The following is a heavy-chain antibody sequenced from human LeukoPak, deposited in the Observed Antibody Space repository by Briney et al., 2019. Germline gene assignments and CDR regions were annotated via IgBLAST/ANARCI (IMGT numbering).Heavy chain of an antibody. D-gene: IGHD3-3*01. CDR1: GFAFSDFG. CDR3: ATYEETIFGVVTI. CDR2: ISKDESQK. J-gene: IGHJ3*02. V-gene: IGHV3-30*03. Sequence: PGGSLRLSCVGSGFAFSDFGLHWVRQAPGKGLEWVTLISKDESQKYYVGSVKGRFTISRDNSKNMLYIQMNSLRAEDTAVYYCATYEETIFGVVTIWGQGTMVTVSS.